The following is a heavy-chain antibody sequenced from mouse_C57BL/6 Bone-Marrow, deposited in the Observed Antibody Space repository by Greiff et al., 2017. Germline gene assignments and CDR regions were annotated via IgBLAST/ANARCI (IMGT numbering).Heavy chain of an antibody. J-gene: IGHJ1*03. D-gene: IGHD1-1*01. Sequence: QVQLQQSGAELVKPGASVKISCKASGYAFSSYWMNWVKQRPGKGLEWIGQIYPGDGDTNYNGKFKGKATLTADKSSSTAYMQLSSLTSEDSAVYFCARSGTTVVAPYWYFDVWGTGTTVTVSS. V-gene: IGHV1-80*01. CDR1: GYAFSSYW. CDR3: ARSGTTVVAPYWYFDV. CDR2: IYPGDGDT.